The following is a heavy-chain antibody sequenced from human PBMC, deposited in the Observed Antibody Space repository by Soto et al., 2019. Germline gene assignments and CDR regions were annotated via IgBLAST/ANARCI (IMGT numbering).Heavy chain of an antibody. Sequence: SETLSLTCTVSGGSISSGGYYWSWLRQSPGKGLEWIGYIYYTGSTYYNPSLKSQVTVSVDTPKNQFSLRLTSVTAADTALYYCARFFRISSRYYFDFWGQGALVTVSS. D-gene: IGHD1-20*01. J-gene: IGHJ4*02. V-gene: IGHV4-30-4*01. CDR3: ARFFRISSRYYFDF. CDR1: GGSISSGGYY. CDR2: IYYTGST.